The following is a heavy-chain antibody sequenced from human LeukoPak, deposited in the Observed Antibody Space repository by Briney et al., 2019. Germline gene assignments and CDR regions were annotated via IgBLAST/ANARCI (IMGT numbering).Heavy chain of an antibody. CDR3: ARIGLRYFDLDY. CDR1: GGSFSGYY. D-gene: IGHD3-9*01. Sequence: SETLSLTCAVYGGSFSGYYWSWIRQPPGKGLEWIGEINHSGSTNYNPSLKSRVTISVDTSKNQFSLKLSSVTAADTAVYYCARIGLRYFDLDYWGQGTLVTVSS. CDR2: INHSGST. J-gene: IGHJ4*02. V-gene: IGHV4-34*01.